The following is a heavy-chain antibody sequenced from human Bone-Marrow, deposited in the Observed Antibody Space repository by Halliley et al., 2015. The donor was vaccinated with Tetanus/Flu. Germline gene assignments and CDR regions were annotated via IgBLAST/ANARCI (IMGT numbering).Heavy chain of an antibody. CDR3: ARGLVPYSHYGMDV. CDR2: ISYDGSKK. Sequence: WVAVISYDGSKKYYADSVKGRFTISRDNSENTLNLQMNSLRAEDTAVYYCARGLVPYSHYGMDVWGQGTTVTVSS. V-gene: IGHV3-30*03. J-gene: IGHJ6*02. D-gene: IGHD6-19*01.